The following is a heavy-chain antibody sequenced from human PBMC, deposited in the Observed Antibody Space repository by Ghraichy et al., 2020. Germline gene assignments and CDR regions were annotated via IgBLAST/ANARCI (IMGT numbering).Heavy chain of an antibody. CDR2: IKEDGSVN. Sequence: GGSLRLSCAASGFTFSSYWMSWVRQAPGKGLEWVANIKEDGSVNYYVDSVKGRFTISRDNAKNSLYLQMNSLRAEDTAVYYWARGTTYYDFWTGDYWGQGTLVTVSS. J-gene: IGHJ4*02. CDR3: ARGTTYYDFWTGDY. CDR1: GFTFSSYW. V-gene: IGHV3-7*03. D-gene: IGHD3-3*01.